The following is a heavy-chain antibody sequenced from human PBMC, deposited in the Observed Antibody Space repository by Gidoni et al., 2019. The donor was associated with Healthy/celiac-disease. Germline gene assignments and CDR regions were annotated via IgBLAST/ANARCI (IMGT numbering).Heavy chain of an antibody. V-gene: IGHV4-59*01. CDR2: SYYSGST. CDR1: GGSIISYY. Sequence: QVQLQESGPGLVKPSETLSLTCTVAGGSIISYYWGWTRQPPGKGLEWIGYSYYSGSTNSNPSLKSRVTISVDTSKNQFSLKLSSVTAADTAVYYCARDYGSGGYRWFDPWGQGTLVTVSS. CDR3: ARDYGSGGYRWFDP. J-gene: IGHJ5*02. D-gene: IGHD3-10*01.